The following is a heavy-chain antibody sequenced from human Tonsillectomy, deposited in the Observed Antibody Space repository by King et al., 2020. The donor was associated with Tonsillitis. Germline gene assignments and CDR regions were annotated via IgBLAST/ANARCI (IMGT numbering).Heavy chain of an antibody. CDR2: IYYSGST. V-gene: IGHV4-59*11. D-gene: IGHD2-2*01. CDR1: GGSMSNHY. J-gene: IGHJ4*02. Sequence: MQLQESGPGLVKPSETLSLTCSVSGGSMSNHYWSWIRQPPGKGLEWIGYIYYSGSTKYNPSLKSRVTISMDTSKNQFSLRLSSVTAADSAMYYCAREYCNNTSCYFFDYWGQGTLVTVSS. CDR3: AREYCNNTSCYFFDY.